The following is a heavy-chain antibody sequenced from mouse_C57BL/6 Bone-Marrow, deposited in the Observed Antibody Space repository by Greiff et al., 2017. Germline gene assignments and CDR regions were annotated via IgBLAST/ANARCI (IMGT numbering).Heavy chain of an antibody. D-gene: IGHD2-1*01. CDR3: ARLIYYGNYVWFAY. V-gene: IGHV5-12*01. CDR2: ISNGGGST. J-gene: IGHJ3*01. CDR1: GFTFSDYY. Sequence: EVHLVESGGGLVQPGGSLKLSCAASGFTFSDYYMYWVRQTPEKRLEWVAYISNGGGSTYYPDTVKGRFTISRDNAKNTLYLQMSRLKSEDTAMYYCARLIYYGNYVWFAYWGQGTLVTVSA.